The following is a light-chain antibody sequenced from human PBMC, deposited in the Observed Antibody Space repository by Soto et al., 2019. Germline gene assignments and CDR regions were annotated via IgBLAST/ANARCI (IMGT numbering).Light chain of an antibody. J-gene: IGLJ2*01. V-gene: IGLV2-14*01. CDR3: SSYTSSSTVV. CDR1: SSDIGDYNY. Sequence: QSALTQPASVSGSPGQSITISCTGTSSDIGDYNYVSWYQQYPGKAPKLMIYDVSNRPSGVSNRFSGSKSGNTASLTISGLQAGDEADYYCSSYTSSSTVVFGGGTQLTVL. CDR2: DVS.